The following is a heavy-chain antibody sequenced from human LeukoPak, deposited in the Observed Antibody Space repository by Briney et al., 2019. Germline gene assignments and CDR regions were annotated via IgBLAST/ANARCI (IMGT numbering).Heavy chain of an antibody. D-gene: IGHD5-12*01. CDR3: ARDSGYPYYFDY. Sequence: SETLSLTCTVSGGSISSYYWSWIRQPPGKGLEWIGYIYYSGSTNYNPSLKSRVTISVDTSKNQFSLKLSSVTAADTAAYYCARDSGYPYYFDYWGQGTLVTVSS. CDR1: GGSISSYY. V-gene: IGHV4-59*01. J-gene: IGHJ4*02. CDR2: IYYSGST.